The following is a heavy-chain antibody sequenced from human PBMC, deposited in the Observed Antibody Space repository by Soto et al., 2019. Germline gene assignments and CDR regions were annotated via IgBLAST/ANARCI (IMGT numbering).Heavy chain of an antibody. CDR2: IYYSGST. D-gene: IGHD3-10*01. Sequence: PSETLSLTCTVSGGSISSGGYYWSWIRQHPGKGLEWIGYIYYSGSTYYNPSLKSRVTISVDTSKNQFSLKLSSVTAADTAVYYCARVGEFMVAGYYYYSMDVWGQGTTVTVSS. CDR3: ARVGEFMVAGYYYYSMDV. CDR1: GGSISSGGYY. V-gene: IGHV4-31*03. J-gene: IGHJ6*02.